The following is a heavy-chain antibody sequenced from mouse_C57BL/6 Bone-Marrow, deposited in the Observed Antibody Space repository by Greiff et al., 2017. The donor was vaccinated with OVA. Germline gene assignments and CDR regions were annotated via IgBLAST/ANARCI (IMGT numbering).Heavy chain of an antibody. D-gene: IGHD1-1*01. CDR2: IWTGGGT. V-gene: IGHV2-9-1*01. CDR1: GFSLTSYA. Sequence: VKVVESGPGLVAPSQRLSITCTVSGFSLTSYAISWVRQPPGKGLEWLGVIWTGGGTNYNSALKSRLSISKDNSKSQVFLKKNSLQTDDTARYYCARSDGSSLGDFDVWGTGTTGTVSS. J-gene: IGHJ1*03. CDR3: ARSDGSSLGDFDV.